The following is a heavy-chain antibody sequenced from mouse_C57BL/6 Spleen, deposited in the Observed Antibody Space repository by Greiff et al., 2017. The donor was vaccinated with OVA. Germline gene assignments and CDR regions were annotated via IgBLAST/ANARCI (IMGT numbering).Heavy chain of an antibody. CDR2: INPNYGTT. V-gene: IGHV1-39*01. D-gene: IGHD1-1*01. J-gene: IGHJ1*03. CDR3: ARTIYYPYWYFDV. Sequence: VQLKESGPELVKPGASVKISCKASGYSFTDYNMNWVKQSNGKSLEWIGVINPNYGTTSYNQKFKGKATLTVDQSSSTAYMQLNSLTSEDSAVYYGARTIYYPYWYFDVWGTGTTVTVSS. CDR1: GYSFTDYN.